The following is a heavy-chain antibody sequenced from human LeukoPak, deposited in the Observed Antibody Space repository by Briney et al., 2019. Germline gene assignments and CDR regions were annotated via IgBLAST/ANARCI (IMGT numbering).Heavy chain of an antibody. CDR1: GFTFSSYA. CDR2: ISYGGSDK. J-gene: IGHJ4*02. V-gene: IGHV3-30-3*01. Sequence: PGTSLRLSCTASGFTFSSYAMHWVRQAPGEGLEWVAAISYGGSDKYYADSVKGRFTISRDNAKNSLYLQMNSLRAEDTAVYYCARVALSRAGEYYFDYWGQGTLVTVSS. D-gene: IGHD3-10*01. CDR3: ARVALSRAGEYYFDY.